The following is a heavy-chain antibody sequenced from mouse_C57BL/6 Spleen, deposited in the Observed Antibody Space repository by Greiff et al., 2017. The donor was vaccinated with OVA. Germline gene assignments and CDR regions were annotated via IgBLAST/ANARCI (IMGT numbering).Heavy chain of an antibody. CDR1: GFTFSDYG. Sequence: EVQLVESGGGLVKPGGSLKLSCAASGFTFSDYGMHWVRQAPEKGLEWVAYISSGSSTIYYADTVKGRFTISRDNAKNTLFLQMTSLRSEDTAMYYCASPYDYDGTFGYWGQGTTLTVSS. V-gene: IGHV5-17*01. CDR2: ISSGSSTI. J-gene: IGHJ2*01. CDR3: ASPYDYDGTFGY. D-gene: IGHD2-4*01.